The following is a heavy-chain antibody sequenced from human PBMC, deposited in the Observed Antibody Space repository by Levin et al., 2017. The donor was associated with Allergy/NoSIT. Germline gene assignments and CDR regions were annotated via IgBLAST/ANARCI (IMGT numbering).Heavy chain of an antibody. J-gene: IGHJ2*01. CDR3: ASRTPNPGSIAAAGTKDWYFDL. D-gene: IGHD6-13*01. Sequence: ASVKVSCKASGYTFTSYYMHWVRQAPGQGLEWMGIINPSGGSTSYAQKFQGRVTMTRDTSTSTVYMELSSLRSEDTAVYYCASRTPNPGSIAAAGTKDWYFDLWGRGTLVTVSS. CDR2: INPSGGST. CDR1: GYTFTSYY. V-gene: IGHV1-46*01.